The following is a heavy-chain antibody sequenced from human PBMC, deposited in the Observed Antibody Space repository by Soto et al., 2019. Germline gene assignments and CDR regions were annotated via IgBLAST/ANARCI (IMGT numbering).Heavy chain of an antibody. V-gene: IGHV3-21*01. CDR3: AARYCSNGVCPFDY. CDR1: GLTFSSYG. J-gene: IGHJ4*02. Sequence: PGGSLRLSCSASGLTFSSYGMNWVLRAPGKGLEWVSSISSSGSFKYYAGSVKGRFTISRDNAENSLFLQMNSLRAEDTAVYYCAARYCSNGVCPFDYWGQETLVTVSS. D-gene: IGHD2-8*01. CDR2: ISSSGSFK.